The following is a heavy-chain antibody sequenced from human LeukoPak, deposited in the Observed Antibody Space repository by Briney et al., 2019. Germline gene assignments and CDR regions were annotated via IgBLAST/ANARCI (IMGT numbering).Heavy chain of an antibody. CDR1: GFHFSNYA. J-gene: IGHJ6*02. D-gene: IGHD6-25*01. V-gene: IGHV3-30*18. CDR2: VSYDGSDT. CDR3: AKGDGASGYWTLLGMDV. Sequence: GGSLRLSCAASGFHFSNYAMHWVRQAPGQGLEWVAAVSYDGSDTYYADSVEGRFTISRDNSKNTVYLQMNSLRGEDTAVYYCAKGDGASGYWTLLGMDVWGQGTSVTVSS.